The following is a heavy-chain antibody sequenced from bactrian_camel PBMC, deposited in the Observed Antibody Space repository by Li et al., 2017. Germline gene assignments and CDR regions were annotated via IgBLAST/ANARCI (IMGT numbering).Heavy chain of an antibody. V-gene: IGHV3S66*01. D-gene: IGHD3*01. CDR1: GFIDTWRC. CDR2: IDSNGRT. J-gene: IGHJ4*01. Sequence: VQLVESGGGSVQAGGSLRLSCSASGFIDTWRCVGWFRQAPGKEREGVARIDSNGRTGYADTVKGRFTIAKDNANNVLYLQMIDLKPEDTAMYYCAADPTLRPATWALQDRGYQYWGQGTQVTVS. CDR3: AADPTLRPATWALQDRGYQY.